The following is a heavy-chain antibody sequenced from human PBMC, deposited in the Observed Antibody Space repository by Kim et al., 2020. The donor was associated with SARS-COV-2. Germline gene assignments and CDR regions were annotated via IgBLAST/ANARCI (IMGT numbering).Heavy chain of an antibody. CDR3: ARDHDFWSGYPTPYYYYGMDV. J-gene: IGHJ6*02. D-gene: IGHD3-3*01. CDR2: ISAHTGYT. CDR1: GYTFTSYG. Sequence: ASVKVSCKASGYTFTSYGISWVRQAPGQGLERMGWISAHTGYTNYAQKLQGRVTMITDTATSTAYMELRSLRSDETAVYYCARDHDFWSGYPTPYYYYGMDVWGQGATVTVSS. V-gene: IGHV1-18*01.